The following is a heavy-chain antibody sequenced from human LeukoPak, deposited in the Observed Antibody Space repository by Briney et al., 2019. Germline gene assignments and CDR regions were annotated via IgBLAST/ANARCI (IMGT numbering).Heavy chain of an antibody. CDR3: ARDARRYCSGGSCYGWFDP. V-gene: IGHV4-4*07. D-gene: IGHD2-15*01. CDR1: GGSISSYY. CDR2: IYTSGST. Sequence: PSETLSLTCTVSGGSISSYYWSWIRQPAGKGLEWIGCIYTSGSTNYNPSLKSRVTMSVDTSKNQFSLKLSSVTAADTAVYYCARDARRYCSGGSCYGWFDPWGQGTLVTVSS. J-gene: IGHJ5*02.